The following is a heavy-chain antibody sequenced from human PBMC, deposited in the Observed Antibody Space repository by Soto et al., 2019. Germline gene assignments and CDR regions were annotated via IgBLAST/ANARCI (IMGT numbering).Heavy chain of an antibody. J-gene: IGHJ1*01. CDR1: GGSISSGGYY. CDR3: ARDHSGYCSGGSCYPQYFQH. V-gene: IGHV4-31*03. D-gene: IGHD2-15*01. Sequence: SETLSLTCTVSGGSISSGGYYWSWIRQHPGKGLEWIGYIYYSGSTYYNPSLKSRVTISVDTSKNQFSLKLSSVTAADTAVYYCARDHSGYCSGGSCYPQYFQHWGQGTLVTVSS. CDR2: IYYSGST.